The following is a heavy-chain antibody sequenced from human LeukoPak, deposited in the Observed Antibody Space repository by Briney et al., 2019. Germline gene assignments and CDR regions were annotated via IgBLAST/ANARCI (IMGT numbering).Heavy chain of an antibody. CDR2: LYYRGTT. V-gene: IGHV4-61*01. J-gene: IGHJ4*02. CDR3: ARGGLELPDY. Sequence: SETLSLTCTVSGGSVSSGSYYWSWIRQPPGKRLEYIGCLYYRGTTSYNPSLESRVTISVDTSKNQFSLELSAVSAADTAVYYCARGGLELPDYWGQGTLVTVSS. CDR1: GGSVSSGSYY. D-gene: IGHD1-26*01.